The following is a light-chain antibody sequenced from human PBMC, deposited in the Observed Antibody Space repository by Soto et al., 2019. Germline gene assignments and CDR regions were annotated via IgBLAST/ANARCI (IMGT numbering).Light chain of an antibody. V-gene: IGKV3-11*01. Sequence: EIVLTQSPATLSLSPGERATLSCRASQSVSSYLSWYQQKPGQAPRLLIFDVSKRATGIPARFSGSGSGTDFTLTISSLEPEDFAVYYCQKRVNGPNFGGGTKVEIK. CDR2: DVS. CDR1: QSVSSY. CDR3: QKRVNGPN. J-gene: IGKJ4*01.